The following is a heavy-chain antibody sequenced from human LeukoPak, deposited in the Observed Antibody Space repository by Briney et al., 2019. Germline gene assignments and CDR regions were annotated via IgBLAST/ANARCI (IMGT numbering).Heavy chain of an antibody. CDR3: AKGQDALTGYSYFDS. CDR1: GFTFDTYA. J-gene: IGHJ4*02. Sequence: GGSLRLSCAASGFTFDTYAMSWVRQAPGKGLEWVSVISGSGGTTYYADAVKGRFTISRDNSKNTLYLQMNSLRAEDTAVYYCAKGQDALTGYSYFDSWGQGPLVTVSS. D-gene: IGHD3-9*01. V-gene: IGHV3-23*01. CDR2: ISGSGGTT.